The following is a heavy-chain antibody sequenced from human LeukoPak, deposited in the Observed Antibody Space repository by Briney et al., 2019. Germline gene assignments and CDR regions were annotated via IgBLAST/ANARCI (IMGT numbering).Heavy chain of an antibody. CDR2: IGHDGADK. CDR3: ARNSDYYDYSPQSV. CDR1: GFTFSSYG. Sequence: GGSLRLSYAASGFTFSSYGMHWVRQAPGKGLEWVALIGHDGADKYYADSVKGRFLISRDNSKNMLFLQMNSLIIEDTAVYYCARNSDYYDYSPQSVWGQGTLVTVS. V-gene: IGHV3-30*03. J-gene: IGHJ4*02. D-gene: IGHD3-22*01.